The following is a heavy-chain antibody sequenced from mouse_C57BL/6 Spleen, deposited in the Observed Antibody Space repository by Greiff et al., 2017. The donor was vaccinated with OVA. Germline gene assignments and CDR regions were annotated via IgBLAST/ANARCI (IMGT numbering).Heavy chain of an antibody. D-gene: IGHD3-3*01. V-gene: IGHV1-15*01. CDR1: GYTFTDYE. Sequence: VQRVESGAELVRPGASVTLSCKASGYTFTDYEMHWVKQTPVHGLEWIGAIDPETGGTAYNQKFKGKAILAADKSSSTAYMELRSLTSEDSAVYYCTRGLGAMDYWGQGTSVTVSS. J-gene: IGHJ4*01. CDR3: TRGLGAMDY. CDR2: IDPETGGT.